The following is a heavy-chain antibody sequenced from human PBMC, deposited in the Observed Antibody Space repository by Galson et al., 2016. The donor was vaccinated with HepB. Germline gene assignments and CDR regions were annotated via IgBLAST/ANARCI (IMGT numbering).Heavy chain of an antibody. V-gene: IGHV5-10-1*01. CDR3: AETVLTAVGDWFDP. CDR1: GATVTNSW. CDR2: VDATNSYT. J-gene: IGHJ5*02. D-gene: IGHD7-27*01. Sequence: QSGAEVKKPGESLRISCYLSGATVTNSWISWVRQVPGKGLEWMGRVDATNSYTFYSPSFQGHVTISADKSINTAYLQWSSLKPSDTARYFCAETVLTAVGDWFDPWGQGTLVTVSS.